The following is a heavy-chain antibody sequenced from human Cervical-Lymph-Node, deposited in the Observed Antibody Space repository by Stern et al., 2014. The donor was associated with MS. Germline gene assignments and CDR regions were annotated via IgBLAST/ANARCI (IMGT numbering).Heavy chain of an antibody. CDR1: GFTFRNYT. CDR2: ISSTSTYI. CDR3: TRARRGFDY. J-gene: IGHJ4*02. V-gene: IGHV3-21*01. Sequence: VQLVQSGGGLVKPGGSLRLSCAVSGFTFRNYTMNWVRQAPGRGLERVSSISSTSTYIYYADSVKGRFTISRDNAKNSLYLQMNSLRAEDTAVYYCTRARRGFDYWGQGTLVTVSS.